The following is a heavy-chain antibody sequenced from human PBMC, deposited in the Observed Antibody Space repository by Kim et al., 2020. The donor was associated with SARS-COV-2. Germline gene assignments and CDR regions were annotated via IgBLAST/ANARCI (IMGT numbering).Heavy chain of an antibody. CDR1: GGTFSSYA. V-gene: IGHV1-69*04. D-gene: IGHD2-2*01. Sequence: SVKVSCKASGGTFSSYAISWVRQAPGQGLEWMGRIIPILGIANYAQKFQGRVTITADKSTSTAYMELSSLRSEDTAVYYCARVPNDCSSTSCISLPWGQGTLVTVSS. CDR3: ARVPNDCSSTSCISLP. J-gene: IGHJ5*02. CDR2: IIPILGIA.